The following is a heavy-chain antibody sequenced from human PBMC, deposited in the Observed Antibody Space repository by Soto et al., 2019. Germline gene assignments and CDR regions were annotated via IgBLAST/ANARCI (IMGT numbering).Heavy chain of an antibody. CDR1: GYSFTSYW. CDR2: IDPSDSYT. J-gene: IGHJ6*02. Sequence: PGESLKISCKGSGYSFTSYWISWVRQMPGKGLEWMGRIDPSDSYTNYSPSFQGHVIISADKSISTAYLQWSSLKASDTAMYYCARHFTKQQLVHRGMDVWGQGTTVTVSS. V-gene: IGHV5-10-1*01. CDR3: ARHFTKQQLVHRGMDV. D-gene: IGHD6-13*01.